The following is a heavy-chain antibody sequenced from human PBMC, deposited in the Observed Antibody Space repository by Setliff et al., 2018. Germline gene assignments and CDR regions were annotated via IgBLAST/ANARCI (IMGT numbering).Heavy chain of an antibody. CDR2: IYPGDSDT. CDR1: GYIFTNYW. CDR3: TRHEDRNKCTSSSCYRENDAFDV. J-gene: IGHJ3*01. V-gene: IGHV5-51*01. Sequence: GESLKISCKASGYIFTNYWIGWVRQMPGKGLEWMGVIYPGDSDTRYSPSFQGQVTISADKSINTAYLQWSSLEASDTAIYYCTRHEDRNKCTSSSCYRENDAFDVWGQGTMVTVSS. D-gene: IGHD2-2*01.